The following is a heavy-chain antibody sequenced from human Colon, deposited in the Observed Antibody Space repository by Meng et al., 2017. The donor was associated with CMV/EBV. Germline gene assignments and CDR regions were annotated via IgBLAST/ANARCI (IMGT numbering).Heavy chain of an antibody. V-gene: IGHV3-48*03. CDR2: ISGSGSLI. J-gene: IGHJ6*02. D-gene: IGHD6-13*01. CDR1: DFSFNDYE. Sequence: GGSLRLSCAGSDFSFNDYEMNWVRQAPGRGLEWISSISGSGSLIYYADSVRGRFTISRDNAKKSLYLQMSSLRAEDTAVYYCARRNSSSWYRNYYHAMDVWGQGTTVTVSS. CDR3: ARRNSSSWYRNYYHAMDV.